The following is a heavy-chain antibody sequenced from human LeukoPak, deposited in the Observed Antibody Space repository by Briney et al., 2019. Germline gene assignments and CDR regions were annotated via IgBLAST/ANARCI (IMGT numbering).Heavy chain of an antibody. V-gene: IGHV4-31*03. CDR1: GGSISSGGYY. CDR2: IYYSGST. D-gene: IGHD3-22*01. CDR3: ARVDGGYDSSGLTFDY. J-gene: IGHJ4*02. Sequence: PSQTLSLTCTVSGGSISSGGYYWRWIRQHPGKGLEWIGYIYYSGSTYYNQSLKSRVTISVDTYKNQFSLKLSSVTAADSAVYYCARVDGGYDSSGLTFDYWGQGTLVTVSS.